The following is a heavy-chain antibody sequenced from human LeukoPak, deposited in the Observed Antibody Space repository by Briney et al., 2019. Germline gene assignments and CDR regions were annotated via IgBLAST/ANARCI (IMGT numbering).Heavy chain of an antibody. CDR2: INPNSGDT. D-gene: IGHD4-23*01. Sequence: ASVKVSCKASGYTFAGYYMHWVRQAPGQGLEWMGRINPNSGDTDYAQNFQGRVTMTRDTSISTAYMELSRLRSDDTAVYYSAREIGWVTRDFWGQGTLVTVSS. J-gene: IGHJ4*02. CDR3: AREIGWVTRDF. V-gene: IGHV1-2*06. CDR1: GYTFAGYY.